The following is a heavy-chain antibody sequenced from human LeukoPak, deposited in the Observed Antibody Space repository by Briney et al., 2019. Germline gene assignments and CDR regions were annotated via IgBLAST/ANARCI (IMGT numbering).Heavy chain of an antibody. V-gene: IGHV4-4*02. D-gene: IGHD3-3*01. CDR1: GDSISSRNW. CDR3: ARELRFLEWLTNWFDP. J-gene: IGHJ5*02. Sequence: SGTLSLTCAVSGDSISSRNWWSWVRQPPEKGLEWIGEIFHSGSTNYNPSLKSRVTISVDKSRNLFSLNLSSVTAADTAVYYCARELRFLEWLTNWFDPWGQGTLVTVSS. CDR2: IFHSGST.